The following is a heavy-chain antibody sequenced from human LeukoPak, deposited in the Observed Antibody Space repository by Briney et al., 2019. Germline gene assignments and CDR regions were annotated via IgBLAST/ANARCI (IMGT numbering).Heavy chain of an antibody. Sequence: SETLSLTCTVSGYSINSGYYWGWIRQPPGKGLEWIGNIYHSGSTHYNPSLKSRVTISVDTSKNQFSLKLSSVTAADTAVYYCARSRGFGELSSFDYWGQGTLVTVSS. J-gene: IGHJ4*02. CDR1: GYSINSGYY. CDR3: ARSRGFGELSSFDY. D-gene: IGHD3-10*01. V-gene: IGHV4-38-2*02. CDR2: IYHSGST.